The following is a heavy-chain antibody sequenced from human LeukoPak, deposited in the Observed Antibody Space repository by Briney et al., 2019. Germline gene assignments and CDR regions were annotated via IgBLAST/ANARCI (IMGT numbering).Heavy chain of an antibody. J-gene: IGHJ4*02. CDR3: ARITYYSDSSSYYHFDC. V-gene: IGHV3-74*01. CDR2: IDRDGSST. D-gene: IGHD3-22*01. CDR1: GFTFNNYW. Sequence: GGSLRLSCAASGFTFNNYWMHWVRQAPGKGLVSVSRIDRDGSSTSYADSVKGRFTVSRDNAKNTVYLQMNSLRAEDTAVYYCARITYYSDSSSYYHFDCWGQGTLVTVSS.